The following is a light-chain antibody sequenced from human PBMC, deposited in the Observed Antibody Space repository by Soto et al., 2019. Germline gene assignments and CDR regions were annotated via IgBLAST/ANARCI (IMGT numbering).Light chain of an antibody. Sequence: QSVLTQPRSVSGSPGQSITISCTGTSSDVGGYNYVSWYQQHPGKAPKLMIYEVSNRPSGVSNRFSGSKSGNTASLTISGLQAEDEADYYCSSYTSSSTLYVVFGGGTKLTVL. CDR1: SSDVGGYNY. V-gene: IGLV2-14*01. J-gene: IGLJ2*01. CDR3: SSYTSSSTLYVV. CDR2: EVS.